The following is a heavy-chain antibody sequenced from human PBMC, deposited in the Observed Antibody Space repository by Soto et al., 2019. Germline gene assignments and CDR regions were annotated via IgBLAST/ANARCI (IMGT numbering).Heavy chain of an antibody. CDR2: INPSGGST. CDR1: GYTFTSYY. J-gene: IGHJ4*02. CDR3: ARDGSGLVGPPRYFDY. V-gene: IGHV1-46*01. D-gene: IGHD3-16*01. Sequence: ASVKVSCKASGYTFTSYYMHWVRQAPGQGLEWMGIINPSGGSTSYAQKFQGRVTMTRDTSTSTVYMELSSLRSEDTAVYYCARDGSGLVGPPRYFDYWGQGTLVTVSS.